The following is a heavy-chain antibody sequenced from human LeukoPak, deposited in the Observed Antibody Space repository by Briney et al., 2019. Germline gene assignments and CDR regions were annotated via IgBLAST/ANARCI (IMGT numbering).Heavy chain of an antibody. V-gene: IGHV4-39*07. Sequence: PSETLSLTCTVSGGSISSSSYYWGWIRQPPGKGLEWIGSIYYSGSTYYNPSLKSRVTISVDTSKNQFSLKLSSVTAADTAVYYCASILGLGGYYYYMDVWGKGTTVTVSS. D-gene: IGHD2-21*01. CDR1: GGSISSSSYY. J-gene: IGHJ6*03. CDR2: IYYSGST. CDR3: ASILGLGGYYYYMDV.